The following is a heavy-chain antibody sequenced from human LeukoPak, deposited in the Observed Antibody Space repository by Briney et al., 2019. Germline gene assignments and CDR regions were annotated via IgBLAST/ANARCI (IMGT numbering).Heavy chain of an antibody. CDR2: INPNSGGT. CDR1: GYTFTGYY. Sequence: ASVKVSCKASGYTFTGYYMHWLRQAPGQGLEWMGWINPNSGGTNYAQKFQGWVTMARDTSISTAYMELSRLRSDDTAVYYCARGESSSWYRNYYYGMDVWGKGTTVTVSS. CDR3: ARGESSSWYRNYYYGMDV. J-gene: IGHJ6*04. D-gene: IGHD6-13*01. V-gene: IGHV1-2*04.